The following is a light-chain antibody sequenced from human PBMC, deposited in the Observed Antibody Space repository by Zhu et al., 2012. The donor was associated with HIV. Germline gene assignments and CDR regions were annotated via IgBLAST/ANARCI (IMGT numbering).Light chain of an antibody. J-gene: IGKJ1*01. V-gene: IGKV3-15*01. CDR2: GAS. Sequence: EIVMTQSPDTLSVFPGERATLSCRASQSFGSTLAWYQHKPGQPPRLLIYGASTRAAGIPARFYGSGSGTEFTLTISGVQSEDFAVYYCQHYYNWLGTFGQGTKVEIK. CDR3: QHYYNWLGT. CDR1: QSFGST.